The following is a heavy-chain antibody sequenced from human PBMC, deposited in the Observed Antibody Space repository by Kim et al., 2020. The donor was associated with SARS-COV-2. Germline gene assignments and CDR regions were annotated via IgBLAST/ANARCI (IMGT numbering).Heavy chain of an antibody. V-gene: IGHV3-21*01. Sequence: GGSLRLSCAASGFTFSSYSMNWVRQAPGKGLEWVSSISSSSSYIYYADSVKGRFTISRDNAKNSLYLQMNSLRAEDTAVYYCARDRIIGYCSGGSCYCMYAWGQRTTRTVSS. CDR2: ISSSSSYI. D-gene: IGHD2-15*01. CDR3: ARDRIIGYCSGGSCYCMYA. CDR1: GFTFSSYS. J-gene: IGHJ6*01.